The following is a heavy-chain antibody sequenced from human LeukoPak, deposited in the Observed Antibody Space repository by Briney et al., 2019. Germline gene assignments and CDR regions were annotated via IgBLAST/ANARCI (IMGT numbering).Heavy chain of an antibody. J-gene: IGHJ3*02. D-gene: IGHD5-12*01. CDR3: AREARGMATNAHDAFDI. CDR2: IYHSGST. Sequence: SETLSLTCTVSGGSISSYHWSWIRQYPGKGLEWIGYIYHSGSTYYNPSLKSRLTISVDTSQNHFSLRLSSVTAADTAVYYCAREARGMATNAHDAFDIWGQGTMVTVSS. CDR1: GGSISSYH. V-gene: IGHV4-59*12.